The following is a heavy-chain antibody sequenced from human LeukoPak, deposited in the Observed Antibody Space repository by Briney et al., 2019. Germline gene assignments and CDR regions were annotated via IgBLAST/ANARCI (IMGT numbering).Heavy chain of an antibody. D-gene: IGHD2-2*01. CDR3: ARSLRLGVVVVPAAMGAFDI. V-gene: IGHV4-4*07. CDR1: GGSISSYC. CDR2: IYTSGST. J-gene: IGHJ3*02. Sequence: PSETLSLTCTVSGGSISSYCWSWIRQPAWKGLEWIGRIYTSGSTNYNPSLKSRVTMSVDTSKNQFSLKLSSVTAADTAVYYCARSLRLGVVVVPAAMGAFDIWGQGTMVTVSS.